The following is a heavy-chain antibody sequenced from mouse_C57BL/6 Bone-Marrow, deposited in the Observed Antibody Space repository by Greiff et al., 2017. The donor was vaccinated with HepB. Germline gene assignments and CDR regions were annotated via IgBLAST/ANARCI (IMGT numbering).Heavy chain of an antibody. J-gene: IGHJ3*01. Sequence: GGGLVQPKGSLKLSCAASGFSFNTYAMNWVRQAPGKRLEWVARIRSKSNNYATYYADSVKDRFTISRDDSESMLYLQMNNLKTEDTAMYYCVSYGYDGDWFAYWGQGTLVTVSA. D-gene: IGHD2-2*01. V-gene: IGHV10-1*01. CDR1: GFSFNTYA. CDR3: VSYGYDGDWFAY. CDR2: IRSKSNNYAT.